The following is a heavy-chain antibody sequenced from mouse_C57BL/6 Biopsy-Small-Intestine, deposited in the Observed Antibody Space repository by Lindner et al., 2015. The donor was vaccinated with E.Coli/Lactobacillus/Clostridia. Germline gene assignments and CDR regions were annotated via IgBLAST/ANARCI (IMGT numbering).Heavy chain of an antibody. CDR1: GYSFTDYN. CDR2: INPNFGTT. J-gene: IGHJ4*01. D-gene: IGHD1-1*01. V-gene: IGHV1-39*01. Sequence: VQLQESGPELVKPGASVKISCKASGYSFTDYNMNWVKQSNGKSLEWIGVINPNFGTTTYNQKFKGKATLTVDKSSSTAHMELRSLTSEDTAVYYCARGDYYGSSPYAMDYWGQGTSVTVSS. CDR3: ARGDYYGSSPYAMDY.